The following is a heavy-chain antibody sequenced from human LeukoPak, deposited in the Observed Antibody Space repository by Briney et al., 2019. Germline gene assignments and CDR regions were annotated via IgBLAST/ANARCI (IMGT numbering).Heavy chain of an antibody. V-gene: IGHV3-30*02. CDR2: IRYDGSNK. CDR3: AKDGLYSSGWYSFDY. CDR1: GFTFSSYG. D-gene: IGHD6-19*01. J-gene: IGHJ4*02. Sequence: PGGSLRLSCAASGFTFSSYGMHWVRQAPGKGLEWVAFIRYDGSNKYYADSVKGRFTISRDNSKNTLYLQMNSLRAEDTAVYYCAKDGLYSSGWYSFDYWGRGTLVTVSS.